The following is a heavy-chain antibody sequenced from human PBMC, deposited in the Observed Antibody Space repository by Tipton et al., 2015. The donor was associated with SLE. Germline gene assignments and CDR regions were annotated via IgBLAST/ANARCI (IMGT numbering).Heavy chain of an antibody. D-gene: IGHD2/OR15-2a*01. CDR2: IRYDGSNK. J-gene: IGHJ3*02. V-gene: IGHV3-30*02. CDR3: ARVKDSIDAGKIVGAFDM. Sequence: SLRLSCAASGFTLSSYGMHWVRQAPGKGLEWVAFIRYDGSNKYYADSVKGRFSISRDNSKNTLYLQMNSLRAEDTAVYYCARVKDSIDAGKIVGAFDMWGQGTMVSVS. CDR1: GFTLSSYG.